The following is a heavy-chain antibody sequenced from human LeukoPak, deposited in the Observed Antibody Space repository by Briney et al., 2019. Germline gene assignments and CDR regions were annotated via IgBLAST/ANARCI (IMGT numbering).Heavy chain of an antibody. CDR1: GFTFSSYS. Sequence: RTGGSLRLSCAASGFTFSSYSMNWVRQAPGKGLEWVSYISSSSSTIYYADSVKGRFTISRDNAKNSLYLQMNSLRAEDTAVYYCARGYSSSWFLGAFDIWGQGTMVTVSS. J-gene: IGHJ3*02. D-gene: IGHD6-13*01. CDR2: ISSSSSTI. CDR3: ARGYSSSWFLGAFDI. V-gene: IGHV3-48*04.